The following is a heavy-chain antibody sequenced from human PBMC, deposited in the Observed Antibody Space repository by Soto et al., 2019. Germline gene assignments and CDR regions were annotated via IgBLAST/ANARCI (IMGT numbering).Heavy chain of an antibody. CDR2: ISSSSSYI. D-gene: IGHD2-15*01. V-gene: IGHV3-21*01. Sequence: GGSLRLSCAASGFTFSSYSMNWVRQAPGKGLEWVSSISSSSSYIYYADSVKGRFTISRDNAKNSLYLQMNSLRAEDTAVYYCARVGCSGGSCFYYYYYYGMDVWGQGTTVTVSS. J-gene: IGHJ6*02. CDR3: ARVGCSGGSCFYYYYYYGMDV. CDR1: GFTFSSYS.